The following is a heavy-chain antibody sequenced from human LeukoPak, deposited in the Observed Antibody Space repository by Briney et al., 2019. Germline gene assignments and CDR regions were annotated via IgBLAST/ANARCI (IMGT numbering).Heavy chain of an antibody. CDR2: ISGSGGST. J-gene: IGHJ4*02. Sequence: GGSLRLSCAASGFTFSTYAMSWVRQAPGKGLEWVSAISGSGGSTYYADSVKGRFTISRDNSKNTLYLQMNSLRAEDTAVYYCAKGDCSSTSCRHDYWGQGTLVTVSS. CDR1: GFTFSTYA. V-gene: IGHV3-23*01. D-gene: IGHD2-2*01. CDR3: AKGDCSSTSCRHDY.